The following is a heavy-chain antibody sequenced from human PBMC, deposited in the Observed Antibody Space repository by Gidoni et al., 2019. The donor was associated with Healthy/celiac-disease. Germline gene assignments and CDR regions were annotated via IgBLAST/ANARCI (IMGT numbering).Heavy chain of an antibody. Sequence: QVQLVESGGGVVQPGSSLRLSWAASGFTFSSDGMHWVRQAPGKGLEWVAVIWYDGSNKYYADSVKGRFTISRDNSKNTLYLQMNSLRAEDTAVYYCARGPRIFDYWGQGTLVTVSS. CDR2: IWYDGSNK. J-gene: IGHJ4*02. CDR1: GFTFSSDG. D-gene: IGHD2-15*01. CDR3: ARGPRIFDY. V-gene: IGHV3-33*01.